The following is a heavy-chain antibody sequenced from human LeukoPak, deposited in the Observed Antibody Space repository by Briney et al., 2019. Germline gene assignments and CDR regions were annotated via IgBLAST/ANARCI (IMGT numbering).Heavy chain of an antibody. CDR2: IYSGGST. CDR1: GFIVSSNY. V-gene: IGHV3-53*01. CDR3: ARDYYDSSGPPRFDY. D-gene: IGHD3-22*01. Sequence: GGSLRLSCAASGFIVSSNYMSWVRQAPGKGLEWVSVIYSGGSTYYADSVKGRFTISRDNSKNTLYLQMNSLKAEDTAVYYCARDYYDSSGPPRFDYWGQGTLVTVSS. J-gene: IGHJ4*02.